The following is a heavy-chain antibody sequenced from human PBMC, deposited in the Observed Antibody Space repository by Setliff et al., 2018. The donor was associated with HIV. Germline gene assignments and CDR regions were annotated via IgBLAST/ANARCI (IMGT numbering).Heavy chain of an antibody. D-gene: IGHD1-1*01. V-gene: IGHV1-69*10. J-gene: IGHJ4*02. Sequence: ASVKVSCKASGYSFTTYAISWVRQAPGQAFEWMGGIIPMVSLPNFAQSFLGRLTITANRSTTTAYMELSRLTSEDTAVYYCARGQLKPTGYFFDYWGLGTLVTVSS. CDR1: GYSFTTYA. CDR3: ARGQLKPTGYFFDY. CDR2: IIPMVSLP.